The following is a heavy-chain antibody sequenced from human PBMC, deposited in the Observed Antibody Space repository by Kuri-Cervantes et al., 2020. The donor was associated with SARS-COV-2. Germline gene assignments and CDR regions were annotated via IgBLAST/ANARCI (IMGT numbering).Heavy chain of an antibody. V-gene: IGHV3-21*01. J-gene: IGHJ3*02. CDR3: ASRPPPGELGELRVSGMWSDAFDI. CDR2: ISSSSSYI. Sequence: GESLKISCAASGFTFSSYSMNWVRQAPGKGLEWVSSISSSSSYIYYADSVKGRFTIPRDNAKNSLYLQMNSLRAGDTAVYYCASRPPPGELGELRVSGMWSDAFDIWGQGTMVTVSS. CDR1: GFTFSSYS. D-gene: IGHD1-26*01.